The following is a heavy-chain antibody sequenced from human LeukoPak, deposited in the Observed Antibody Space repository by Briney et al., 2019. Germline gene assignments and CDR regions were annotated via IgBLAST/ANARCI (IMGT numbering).Heavy chain of an antibody. Sequence: ASVKVSCKASGYTFTGYYMHWVRQAPGQGLEWMGWINPNSGGTNYAQKFQGRDTMTRDTSISTAYMELSRLRSDDTAVYYCARDLVVVPAVSGDYWGQGTLVTVSS. CDR3: ARDLVVVPAVSGDY. J-gene: IGHJ4*02. V-gene: IGHV1-2*02. CDR2: INPNSGGT. D-gene: IGHD2-2*01. CDR1: GYTFTGYY.